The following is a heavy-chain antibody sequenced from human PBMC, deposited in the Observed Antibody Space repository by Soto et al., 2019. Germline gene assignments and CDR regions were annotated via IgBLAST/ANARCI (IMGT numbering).Heavy chain of an antibody. Sequence: QVQLVQSGAEVKKPGASVKVSCKASGYTFTSYAMHWVRQAPGQRLEWMGWINAGNGNTKYSQMFQGRVTITRDTSASTAYIEGSSLRSEDTAVYCCASSYYYDSSGYSSLYYDYGMGVWGQGTTVTVSS. V-gene: IGHV1-3*01. CDR2: INAGNGNT. CDR3: ASSYYYDSSGYSSLYYDYGMGV. J-gene: IGHJ6*02. D-gene: IGHD3-22*01. CDR1: GYTFTSYA.